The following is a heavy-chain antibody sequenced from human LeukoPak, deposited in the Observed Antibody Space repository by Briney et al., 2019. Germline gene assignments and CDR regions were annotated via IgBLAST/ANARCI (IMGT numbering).Heavy chain of an antibody. Sequence: ASVKVSCKASGYTFTSYDINWVRQATGQGLEWMGWMNPNSGNTGYAQKFQGRVTMTTDTSTSTAYMELRSLRSDDTAVYYCARVGKYSSSWYGQNGVLVNWFDPWGQGTLVTVSS. CDR3: ARVGKYSSSWYGQNGVLVNWFDP. D-gene: IGHD6-13*01. CDR2: MNPNSGNT. J-gene: IGHJ5*02. V-gene: IGHV1-8*02. CDR1: GYTFTSYD.